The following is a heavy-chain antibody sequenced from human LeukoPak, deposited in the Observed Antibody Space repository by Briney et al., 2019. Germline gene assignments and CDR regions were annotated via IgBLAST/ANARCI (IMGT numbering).Heavy chain of an antibody. J-gene: IGHJ6*02. CDR1: GGSFRGYY. V-gene: IGHV4-34*01. CDR2: INHSGST. Sequence: SETLSLTCAVYGGSFRGYYWSWIRQPPGKGLEWIGEINHSGSTNYNPSLKSRVTISVDTSKNQFSLKLSSVTAADTAVYYCAGQWGLRYYGMDVWGQGTTVTVSS. D-gene: IGHD1-26*01. CDR3: AGQWGLRYYGMDV.